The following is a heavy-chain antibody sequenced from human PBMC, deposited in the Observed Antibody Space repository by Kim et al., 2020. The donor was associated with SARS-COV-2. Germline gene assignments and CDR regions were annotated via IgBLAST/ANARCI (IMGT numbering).Heavy chain of an antibody. CDR3: AKGVVAVADSYFDS. V-gene: IGHV3-9*01. D-gene: IGHD6-19*01. CDR1: GFPFGDFA. Sequence: GGSLRLSCAGSGFPFGDFAMHWVREVPGKGLEWVSRISWHSDTTDYADSVKGRFTISRDNAKNSLFLQMNSLRPEDTARYYCAKGVVAVADSYFDSWGRGTLVTVSS. J-gene: IGHJ4*02. CDR2: ISWHSDTT.